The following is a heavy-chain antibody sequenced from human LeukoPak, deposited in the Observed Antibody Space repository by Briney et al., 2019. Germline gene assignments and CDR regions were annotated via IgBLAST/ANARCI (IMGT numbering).Heavy chain of an antibody. CDR1: GFTFSSYG. D-gene: IGHD2-2*01. V-gene: IGHV3-30*03. CDR3: ARDDCSTTPCYAY. J-gene: IGHJ1*01. CDR2: ISYDGSNK. Sequence: PGGSLRLSCAASGFTFSSYGMHCVREAPGKGLEWVAVISYDGSNKYYADSVKGRFTISRDNSKNTLYLQMNSLRAEDTAVYYCARDDCSTTPCYAYWGQGTLVTVSS.